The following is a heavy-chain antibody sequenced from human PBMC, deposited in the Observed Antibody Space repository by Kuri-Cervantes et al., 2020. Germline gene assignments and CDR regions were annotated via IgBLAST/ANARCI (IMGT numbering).Heavy chain of an antibody. CDR3: ARARYSGSSQYYFDY. CDR2: ISASGAST. Sequence: GGSLRLSCAASGFTFSNYAMTWVRRAPGKGLEWVSAISASGASTFCADSVKGRFTMSRDNSKNTLYLQMNSLRVDDDTAMYYCARARYSGSSQYYFDYWGQGTLVTVSS. J-gene: IGHJ4*02. CDR1: GFTFSNYA. V-gene: IGHV3-23*01. D-gene: IGHD1-26*01.